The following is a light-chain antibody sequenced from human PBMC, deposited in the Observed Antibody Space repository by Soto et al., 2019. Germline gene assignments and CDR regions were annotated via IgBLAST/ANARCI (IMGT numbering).Light chain of an antibody. CDR3: AAWDDSLSGRV. Sequence: QSVLTQPPSVSGTPGQRVTISCSGTKSNIGSNYVYWYQQFPGTAPKLLIYSSNQRPSGVPDRFSGSKSGTSASLAISGLRSEDEADYYCAAWDDSLSGRVFGGGTKLTVL. J-gene: IGLJ3*02. CDR2: SSN. V-gene: IGLV1-47*02. CDR1: KSNIGSNY.